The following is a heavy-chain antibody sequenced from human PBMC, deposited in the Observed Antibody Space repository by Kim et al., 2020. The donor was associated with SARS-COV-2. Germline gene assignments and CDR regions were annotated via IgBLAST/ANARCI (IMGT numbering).Heavy chain of an antibody. V-gene: IGHV4-59*01. CDR2: IYYSGNT. CDR3: ARSTAFFDY. J-gene: IGHJ4*02. CDR1: GGSISTYY. Sequence: SETLSLTCTVSGGSISTYYWTWIRQPPGKGLEWIGYIYYSGNTNYNPSLKSRVTISVDTSKNQFSLKLNSVTAADTAVYYCARSTAFFDYWGQGTLVTVS. D-gene: IGHD2-2*01.